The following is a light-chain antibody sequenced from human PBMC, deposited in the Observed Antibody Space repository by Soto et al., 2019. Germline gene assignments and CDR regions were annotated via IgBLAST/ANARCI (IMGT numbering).Light chain of an antibody. Sequence: EIVMAQFPETLAVSVGERATIKCRSSQSLLHSSDNRNYLTWYQQKPGQPPKLLIYWASTRQSGVPDRFSGSGSWTDFTLTIISLQAEDVAVYYCQQYYSTPWTFGQGTKVEIK. CDR1: QSLLHSSDNRNY. J-gene: IGKJ1*01. CDR3: QQYYSTPWT. V-gene: IGKV4-1*01. CDR2: WAS.